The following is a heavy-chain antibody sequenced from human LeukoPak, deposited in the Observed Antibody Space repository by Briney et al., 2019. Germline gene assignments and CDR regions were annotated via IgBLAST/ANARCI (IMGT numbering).Heavy chain of an antibody. CDR1: GGSFSGYY. V-gene: IGHV4-59*01. CDR2: IYYSGST. J-gene: IGHJ6*02. Sequence: PSETLSLTCAVYGGSFSGYYWSWIREPPGKGLEWIGYIYYSGSTNYNPSLKSRVTISVDTSKNQFSLKLSSVTAADTAVYYCARGGYDFWSGYYYYYYGMDVWGQGTTVTVSS. D-gene: IGHD3-3*01. CDR3: ARGGYDFWSGYYYYYYGMDV.